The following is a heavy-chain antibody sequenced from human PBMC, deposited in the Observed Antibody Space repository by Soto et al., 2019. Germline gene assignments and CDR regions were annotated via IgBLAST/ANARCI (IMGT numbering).Heavy chain of an antibody. CDR2: VYYGGT. V-gene: IGHV4-59*01. Sequence: PSETLSLTCTVSGGSMSSNYWSWIRQSPGKGLEWIGFVYYGGTNYNPSFESRVTMSVDTPKNQFSLELNSVTAADTAVYYCVSYRGAFYFDHWGQGALVTVSS. CDR3: VSYRGAFYFDH. CDR1: GGSMSSNY. J-gene: IGHJ4*02. D-gene: IGHD4-4*01.